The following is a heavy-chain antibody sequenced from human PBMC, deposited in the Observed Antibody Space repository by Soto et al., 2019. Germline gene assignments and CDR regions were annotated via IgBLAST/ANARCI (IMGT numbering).Heavy chain of an antibody. D-gene: IGHD2-15*01. CDR2: IDPSDSYT. J-gene: IGHJ3*02. CDR3: ARQRVGGDDAFDI. Sequence: GESLKISCNGSGYSFTSYWICWVRQMPGKGLEWMGRIDPSDSYTNYSPSFQGHVTISADKSISTAYLQWSSLKASDTAMYYCARQRVGGDDAFDIWGQGTMVTVSS. V-gene: IGHV5-10-1*01. CDR1: GYSFTSYW.